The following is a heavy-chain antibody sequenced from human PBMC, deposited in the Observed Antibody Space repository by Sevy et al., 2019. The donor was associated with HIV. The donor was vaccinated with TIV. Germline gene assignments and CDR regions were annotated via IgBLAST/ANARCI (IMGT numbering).Heavy chain of an antibody. V-gene: IGHV3-49*04. Sequence: GGSLRLSCTASGFTFGDYCMSWVRQAPGKGLEWVAFLKSDVYGGTVDHAASVRGRFVISRDDSKTIPYLQMNDLKTEETGVYSCTQWKAAQSIFDYWGQGALVTVSS. D-gene: IGHD6-19*01. CDR1: GFTFGDYC. J-gene: IGHJ4*02. CDR3: TQWKAAQSIFDY. CDR2: LKSDVYGGTV.